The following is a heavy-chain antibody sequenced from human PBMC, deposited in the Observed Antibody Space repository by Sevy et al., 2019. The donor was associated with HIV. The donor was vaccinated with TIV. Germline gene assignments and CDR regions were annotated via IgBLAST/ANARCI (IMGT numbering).Heavy chain of an antibody. Sequence: GGSLRLSCAASGFPFSSYAMSWVRQAPGRGLEWVSTLIGGGRRTYYADSVTGRFIISRDNSRNTLYLQMNSLRAEDTAIYYCARKYDSSGYFDYWGQGTLVTVSS. CDR1: GFPFSSYA. V-gene: IGHV3-23*01. J-gene: IGHJ4*02. CDR3: ARKYDSSGYFDY. D-gene: IGHD3-22*01. CDR2: LIGGGRRT.